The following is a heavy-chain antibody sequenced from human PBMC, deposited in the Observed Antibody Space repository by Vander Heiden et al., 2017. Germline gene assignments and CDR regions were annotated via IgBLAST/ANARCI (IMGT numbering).Heavy chain of an antibody. D-gene: IGHD3-10*01. Sequence: EVQLVESGGGLVQPGGSLKLSCAASGFPFSGSAMHWVRQASGKGLEWVGRIRSKANSYATAYAASVKGRFTISRDDSKNTAYLQMNSLKTEDTAVYYCTRSSAGFPDYWGQGTLVTVSS. CDR3: TRSSAGFPDY. J-gene: IGHJ4*02. CDR2: IRSKANSYAT. CDR1: GFPFSGSA. V-gene: IGHV3-73*01.